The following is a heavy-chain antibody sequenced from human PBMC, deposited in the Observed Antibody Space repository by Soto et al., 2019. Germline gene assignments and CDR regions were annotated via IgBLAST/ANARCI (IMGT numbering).Heavy chain of an antibody. CDR1: GFTFSSYG. Sequence: PGGSLRLSCAASGFTFSSYGMHWVRQAPGKGLEWVAVIWYDGSNKYYADSVKGRFTISRDNSKNTLYLQMNSLRAEDTAVYYCARTRGTTVESGYYYYGMDVWGQGTTVTVSS. V-gene: IGHV3-33*01. J-gene: IGHJ6*02. CDR2: IWYDGSNK. D-gene: IGHD4-17*01. CDR3: ARTRGTTVESGYYYYGMDV.